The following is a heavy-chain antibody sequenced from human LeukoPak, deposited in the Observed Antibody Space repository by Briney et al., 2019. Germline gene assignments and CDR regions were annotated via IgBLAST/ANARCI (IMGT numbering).Heavy chain of an antibody. D-gene: IGHD6-13*01. Sequence: GGSLRLSCAASGFTFSSYGMHWVRQAPGKGLEWVSVISYDGSNKYYADSVKGRFTISRDNSKNTLYLQMNSLRAEDTAVYYCAKGDEEGSWYNLIDYWGQGTLVTVSS. V-gene: IGHV3-30*18. CDR3: AKGDEEGSWYNLIDY. CDR2: ISYDGSNK. J-gene: IGHJ4*02. CDR1: GFTFSSYG.